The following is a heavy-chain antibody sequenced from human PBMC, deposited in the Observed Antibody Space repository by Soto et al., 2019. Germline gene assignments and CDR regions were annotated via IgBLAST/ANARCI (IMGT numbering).Heavy chain of an antibody. D-gene: IGHD3-3*01. J-gene: IGHJ6*03. CDR3: ARGVVGYYYYMDV. CDR2: INSDGSST. Sequence: EVQLVESGGGLVQPGGSLRLSCAASGFTFSSYWMHWVRQAPGKGLVWVSRINSDGSSTSYADSVKGRFTISRDNAKSTLYLQMNSLRAEDTAVYYCARGVVGYYYYMDVWGKGTTVTVSS. CDR1: GFTFSSYW. V-gene: IGHV3-74*01.